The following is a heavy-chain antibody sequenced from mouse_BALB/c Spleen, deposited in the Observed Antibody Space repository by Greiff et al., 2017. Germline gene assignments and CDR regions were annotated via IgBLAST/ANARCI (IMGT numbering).Heavy chain of an antibody. CDR2: INPSNGGT. D-gene: IGHD1-1*01. CDR1: GYTFTSYY. CDR3: TRPFYGSSYEDAMDY. V-gene: IGHV1S81*02. J-gene: IGHJ4*01. Sequence: VQLQQSGAELVKPGASVKLSCKASGYTFTSYYMYWVKQRPGQGLEWIGEINPSNGGTNFNEKFKSKATLTVDKSSSTAYMQLSSLTSEDSAVYYGTRPFYGSSYEDAMDYWGQGTSGTVSS.